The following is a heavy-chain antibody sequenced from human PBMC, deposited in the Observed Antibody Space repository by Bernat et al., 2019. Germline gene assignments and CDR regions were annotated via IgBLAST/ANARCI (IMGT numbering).Heavy chain of an antibody. CDR1: GFTVSSNY. J-gene: IGHJ4*02. CDR3: AKVYYYGSGSFEY. CDR2: IYSGGST. V-gene: IGHV3-66*01. D-gene: IGHD3-10*01. Sequence: EVQLVESGGGLVQPGGSLRLSCAASGFTVSSNYMSWVRQAPGKGLEWVSVIYSGGSTYYADSVKGRFTISRDNSKNTLYLQMNSLRAEDTAVYYCAKVYYYGSGSFEYWGQGALVTVSS.